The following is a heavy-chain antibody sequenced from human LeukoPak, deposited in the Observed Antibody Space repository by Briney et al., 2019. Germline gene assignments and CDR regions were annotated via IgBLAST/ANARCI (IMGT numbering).Heavy chain of an antibody. CDR1: GFTFSSYS. CDR2: ISSSSSYI. J-gene: IGHJ4*02. CDR3: VRDRAAPDS. Sequence: GGSLRLSCAASGFTFSSYSMNWVRQAPGKGLEWVSSISSSSSYIYYADSVKGRFTVSRDNAKNSIYVQMNNLRAEDTAVYYCVRDRAAPDSWGQGTLVTVSS. V-gene: IGHV3-21*01. D-gene: IGHD3-10*01.